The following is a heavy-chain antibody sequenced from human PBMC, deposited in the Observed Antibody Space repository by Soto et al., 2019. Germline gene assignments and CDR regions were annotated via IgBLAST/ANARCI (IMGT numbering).Heavy chain of an antibody. D-gene: IGHD3-10*01. V-gene: IGHV1-69*06. J-gene: IGHJ6*02. CDR3: ARDEVRGVISYYYYGMDV. Sequence: GASVKVSCKASGGTFSSYAISWVRQAPGQGLEWMGGIIPIFGTANYAQKFQGRVTITADKSTSTAYMELSSLRSEDTAVYYCARDEVRGVISYYYYGMDVWGQGTTVTVS. CDR2: IIPIFGTA. CDR1: GGTFSSYA.